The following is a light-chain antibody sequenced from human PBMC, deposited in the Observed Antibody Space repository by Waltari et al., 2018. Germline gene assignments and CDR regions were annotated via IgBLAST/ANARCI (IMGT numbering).Light chain of an antibody. V-gene: IGKV1-5*03. CDR2: MAS. CDR3: QQYSSFST. Sequence: DIQMTQSPSTLSASVGDRFTISCRASQSVRTCLAWYQQKPGKAPKLLIYMASSLESGVPSRFSGSGSGTEFTLTISSLQPDDFATYSCQQYSSFSTFGQGTKVDI. CDR1: QSVRTC. J-gene: IGKJ2*01.